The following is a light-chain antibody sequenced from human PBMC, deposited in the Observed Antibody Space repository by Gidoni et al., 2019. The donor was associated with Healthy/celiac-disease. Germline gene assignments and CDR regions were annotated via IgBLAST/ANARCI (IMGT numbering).Light chain of an antibody. CDR3: QQSYSTPPWT. CDR1: QSISSY. V-gene: IGKV1-39*01. Sequence: DIQMTQSPSSLSASVGDRVPSTCLASQSISSYLNWYQQKPGKAPKLLIYAASSLQSGVPSRFSGSGSGTDFTLTISSLQPEDFATYYCQQSYSTPPWTFGQGTKVEIK. CDR2: AAS. J-gene: IGKJ1*01.